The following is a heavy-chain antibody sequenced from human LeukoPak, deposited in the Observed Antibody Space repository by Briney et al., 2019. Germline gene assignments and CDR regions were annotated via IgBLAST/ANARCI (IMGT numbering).Heavy chain of an antibody. J-gene: IGHJ4*02. Sequence: GGSLRLSCAASGFAVSSDYMSWVRQAPGKGLEWVSVIYSGGSTYYADSVKGRFTTSRDNSKNTLYLQMNSLRAEDTAVYYCARGLYGDYVLDYWGQGTLVTVSS. CDR3: ARGLYGDYVLDY. CDR1: GFAVSSDY. D-gene: IGHD4-17*01. V-gene: IGHV3-53*01. CDR2: IYSGGST.